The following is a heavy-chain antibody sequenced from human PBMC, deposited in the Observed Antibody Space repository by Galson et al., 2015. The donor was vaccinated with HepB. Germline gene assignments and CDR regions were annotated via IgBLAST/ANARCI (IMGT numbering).Heavy chain of an antibody. V-gene: IGHV1-69*13. Sequence: SVKVSCKASGATLSSYAISWVRQAPGQGLEGMGGIIPIFGTTNYAQKFQGRVTITADESTRTAFMELSGLRSEDTAVYYCSATYYYSSSGYYYFQTLDYWGQGTLVTVSS. CDR2: IIPIFGTT. J-gene: IGHJ4*02. CDR1: GATLSSYA. CDR3: SATYYYSSSGYYYFQTLDY. D-gene: IGHD3-22*01.